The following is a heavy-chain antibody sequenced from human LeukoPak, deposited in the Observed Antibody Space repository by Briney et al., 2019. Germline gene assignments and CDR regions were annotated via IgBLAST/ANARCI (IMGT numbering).Heavy chain of an antibody. J-gene: IGHJ4*02. Sequence: PSEALSLTCTVSGGSISSYYWSWIRQPPGKGLEWIGSIYYSGSTYYNPSLKSRVTISVDTSKNQFSLKLSSVTAADTAVYYCARVVVVVAAWADYWGQGTLVTVSS. CDR3: ARVVVVVAAWADY. V-gene: IGHV4-59*05. CDR1: GGSISSYY. D-gene: IGHD2-15*01. CDR2: IYYSGST.